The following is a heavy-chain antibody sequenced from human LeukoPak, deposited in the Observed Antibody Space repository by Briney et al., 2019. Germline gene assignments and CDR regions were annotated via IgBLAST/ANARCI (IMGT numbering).Heavy chain of an antibody. V-gene: IGHV4-59*01. CDR2: IYYSGSI. CDR3: ARGNWYLDY. D-gene: IGHD1-1*01. Sequence: SETLSLTCTVSGGSISSYYWSCIRQPPGKGLEWIGYIYYSGSINYNPSLKSRVTISVDTSKNQFSLKVSSVTAADTAVYYCARGNWYLDYWGQGTLVTVSS. CDR1: GGSISSYY. J-gene: IGHJ4*02.